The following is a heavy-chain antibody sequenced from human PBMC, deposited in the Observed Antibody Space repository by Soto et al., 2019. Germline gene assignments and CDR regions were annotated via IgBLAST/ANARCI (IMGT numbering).Heavy chain of an antibody. CDR3: AGDDIVLRYHDWFDS. Sequence: PSETLSLTCTVSGGYISSYYLSWIRQPPGKGLEWIGYIYYSGSTSYNPSLKSRVTISVDATKNQSSLKQRSVTAADTAVYYCAGDDIVLRYHDWFDSWGQGTLVTVSS. J-gene: IGHJ5*01. CDR2: IYYSGST. V-gene: IGHV4-59*01. CDR1: GGYISSYY. D-gene: IGHD3-9*01.